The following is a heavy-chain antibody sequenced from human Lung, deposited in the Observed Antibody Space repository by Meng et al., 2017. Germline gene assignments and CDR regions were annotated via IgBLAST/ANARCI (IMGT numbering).Heavy chain of an antibody. CDR1: GSNFPDYG. J-gene: IGHJ4*02. CDR2: SDPKSGDT. Sequence: QAQQGQSRVEVKKSGPSVKVSCKPSGSNFPDYGRHCVRRAPGQGLEWMGQSDPKSGDTHYAQRFQDSVTMTGDTSISTANMELSGLRSDDTAMYYCARDEDISAAGKLFGDYWGQGTLVTVSS. CDR3: ARDEDISAAGKLFGDY. V-gene: IGHV1-2*06. D-gene: IGHD6-13*01.